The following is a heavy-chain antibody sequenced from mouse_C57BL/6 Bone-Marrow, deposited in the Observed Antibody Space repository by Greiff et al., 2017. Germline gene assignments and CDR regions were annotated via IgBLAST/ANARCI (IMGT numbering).Heavy chain of an antibody. V-gene: IGHV1-82*01. CDR3: ARGGKNLLFAD. CDR1: GYAFSSSW. CDR2: IYPGDGDT. D-gene: IGHD2-1*01. Sequence: QVQLQQSGPELVKPGASVKISCKASGYAFSSSWMNWVKQRPGKGLEWIGRIYPGDGDTNYNGKVKGKGTLTADKSSSTAYMQLSSLTSEDSAVXFCARGGKNLLFADWGQGTLVTVSA. J-gene: IGHJ3*01.